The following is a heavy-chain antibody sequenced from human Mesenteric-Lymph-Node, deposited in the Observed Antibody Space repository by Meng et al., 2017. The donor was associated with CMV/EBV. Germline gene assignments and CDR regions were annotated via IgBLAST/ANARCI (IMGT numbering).Heavy chain of an antibody. CDR2: ISSSSSYI. CDR1: GFIFSSYN. Sequence: GESLKISCAASGFIFSSYNMNWVRQAPGKGLEWVSSISSSSSYIYYVDSLKGRFTISRDNAKNSLYLQMNSLRAEDTAVYYCARREYSYEFDYWGQGTLVTVSS. J-gene: IGHJ4*02. V-gene: IGHV3-21*01. D-gene: IGHD5-18*01. CDR3: ARREYSYEFDY.